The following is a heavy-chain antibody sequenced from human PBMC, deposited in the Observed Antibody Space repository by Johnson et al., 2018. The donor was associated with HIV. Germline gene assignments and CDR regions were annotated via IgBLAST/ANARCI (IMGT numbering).Heavy chain of an antibody. J-gene: IGHJ3*02. CDR2: ISGSCGST. CDR3: AEVGYCSSASCYAGAFDI. CDR1: GFTFSSYA. D-gene: IGHD2-2*03. V-gene: IGHV3-23*04. Sequence: VQLVESGGGVVQPGRSLRLSCAASGFTFSSYAMHWVRQAPGKGLEWVAVISGSCGSTYYADSVRGRFTISRDNSKNTLYLQMESLRAEDTAVYYCAEVGYCSSASCYAGAFDIWGQGTMVTVSS.